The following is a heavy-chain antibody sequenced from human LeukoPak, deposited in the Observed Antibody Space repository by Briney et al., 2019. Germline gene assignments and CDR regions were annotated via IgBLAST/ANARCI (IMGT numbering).Heavy chain of an antibody. CDR3: ARDQLSYCDGDCP. V-gene: IGHV3-21*06. CDR1: GFSLSTYS. J-gene: IGHJ5*02. D-gene: IGHD2-21*02. CDR2: ISSNSRYI. Sequence: GGCLRLSCAASGFSLSTYSMNWVRQAPGKGLEWVSSISSNSRYIHYADSVKGRFTISRDNAKNSLYLQMNSLRVEDTAVYYCARDQLSYCDGDCPWGQGTLVTVSS.